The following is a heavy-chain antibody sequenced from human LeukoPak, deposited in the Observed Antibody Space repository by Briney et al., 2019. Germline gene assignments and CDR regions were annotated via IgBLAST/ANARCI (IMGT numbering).Heavy chain of an antibody. D-gene: IGHD1-26*01. CDR1: GFTFSSYA. CDR3: TKGKVNQVGGLDC. J-gene: IGHJ4*02. Sequence: PGGSLRLSCAASGFTFSSYAMSWVRQAPGKGLEWVSAISGSGGSTYYADSVKGRFIISRDNSKNTLYLQMNSLRVDDTAIYYCTKGKVNQVGGLDCWGQGTLVTVSS. V-gene: IGHV3-23*01. CDR2: ISGSGGST.